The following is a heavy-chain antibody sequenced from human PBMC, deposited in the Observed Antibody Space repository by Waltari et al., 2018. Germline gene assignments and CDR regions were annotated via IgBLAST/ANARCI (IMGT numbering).Heavy chain of an antibody. CDR2: INPKNGDT. Sequence: LVQSGAEVKKPGASVKVSCKASGYTFTGYAILWVRQAPGQGLEWKGRINPKNGDTHYAQKFQGRVAMTTDTSTNTAFMELHSLGSDDTAVYYCLRDSSGSHFDYWGQGTLVTVSS. CDR1: GYTFTGYA. CDR3: LRDSSGSHFDY. V-gene: IGHV1-2*06. J-gene: IGHJ4*02. D-gene: IGHD3-22*01.